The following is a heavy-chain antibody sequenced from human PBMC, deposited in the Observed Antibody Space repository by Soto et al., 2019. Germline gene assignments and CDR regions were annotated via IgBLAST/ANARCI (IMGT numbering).Heavy chain of an antibody. J-gene: IGHJ5*02. V-gene: IGHV4-31*01. CDR1: GDSINSGAYY. CDR3: ARVRLYWFEP. D-gene: IGHD3-10*01. CDR2: IYYSGST. Sequence: QVQLQESGPGLVKPSQTLSLTCTVSGDSINSGAYYWSWIRQDPGKGLEGIGYIYYSGSTYYNPSLKSQVTMSVDTSKNQFTLKLSSVTAADTAVYYCARVRLYWFEPWGQGTLVTVSS.